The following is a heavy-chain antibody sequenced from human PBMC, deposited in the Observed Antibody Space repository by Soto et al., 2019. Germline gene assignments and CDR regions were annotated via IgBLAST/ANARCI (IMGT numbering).Heavy chain of an antibody. CDR1: GFTFSSYW. D-gene: IGHD3-16*01. V-gene: IGHV3-74*01. CDR2: VNTDGTTT. CDR3: AKDLSWGQCDY. Sequence: EVQLVESGGGLVQPGGSLRLSCAGSGFTFSSYWMHWVRQDPENGLVWVSTVNTDGTTTHYADSVKGRFTVTRDNAKNTLYLQMNSLRVEDTAVYYCAKDLSWGQCDYWGQGTLVTVSS. J-gene: IGHJ4*02.